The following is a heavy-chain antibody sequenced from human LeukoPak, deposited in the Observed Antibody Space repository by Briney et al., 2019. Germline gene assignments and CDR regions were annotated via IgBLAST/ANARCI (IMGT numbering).Heavy chain of an antibody. CDR2: IIPIFGTA. CDR1: GGTFSSYA. Sequence: SVKVSCKASGGTFSSYAISWVRQAPGQGLEWMGGIIPIFGTANYAQKFQGRVTITADESTSTACMELSSLRSEDTAVYYCARSPLRPYSSSPDYYYYYGMDVWGQGTTVTVSS. D-gene: IGHD6-13*01. V-gene: IGHV1-69*01. CDR3: ARSPLRPYSSSPDYYYYYGMDV. J-gene: IGHJ6*02.